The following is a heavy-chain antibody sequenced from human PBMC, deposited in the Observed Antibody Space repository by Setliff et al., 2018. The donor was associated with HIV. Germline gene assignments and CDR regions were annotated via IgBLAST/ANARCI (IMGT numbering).Heavy chain of an antibody. CDR1: GGSISSSSYY. CDR3: ARLKSGSLGGYVDY. Sequence: SETLSLTCTVSGGSISSSSYYWGWIRQPPGKGLEWIGSIYYSGSTYYNPSLKSRVTISVDTSQNQFSLKVSSVTASDTAVYYCARLKSGSLGGYVDYWGQGTLVTVSS. V-gene: IGHV4-39*01. J-gene: IGHJ4*02. CDR2: IYYSGST. D-gene: IGHD3-10*01.